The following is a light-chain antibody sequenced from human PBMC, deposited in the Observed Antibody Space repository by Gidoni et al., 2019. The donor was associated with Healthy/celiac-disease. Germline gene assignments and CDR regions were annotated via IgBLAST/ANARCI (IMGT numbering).Light chain of an antibody. CDR1: QSVSSY. CDR2: DAS. V-gene: IGKV3-11*01. Sequence: EIVLTQSPATLSLSPGERATLSCRASQSVSSYLAWYQQKPGQAPRLLIYDASNRATGIPARFSGSGSGTDFTLTISSLGPEDFAVYYCQQRSNWPPAWTFGQXTKVEIK. CDR3: QQRSNWPPAWT. J-gene: IGKJ1*01.